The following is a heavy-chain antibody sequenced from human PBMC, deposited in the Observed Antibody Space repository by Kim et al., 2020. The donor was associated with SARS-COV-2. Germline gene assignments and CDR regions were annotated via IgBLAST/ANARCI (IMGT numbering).Heavy chain of an antibody. CDR2: ISGSGGST. J-gene: IGHJ4*02. CDR3: AKEFWGSYSSGFDY. V-gene: IGHV3-23*01. CDR1: GFTFSSYA. Sequence: GGSLRLSCAASGFTFSSYAMSWVRQAPGKGLEWVSAISGSGGSTSYADSVKGRFTISRDNSKNTLYLQMNSLRAEDTAAYYCAKEFWGSYSSGFDYWGQGTLVTVSS. D-gene: IGHD3-16*02.